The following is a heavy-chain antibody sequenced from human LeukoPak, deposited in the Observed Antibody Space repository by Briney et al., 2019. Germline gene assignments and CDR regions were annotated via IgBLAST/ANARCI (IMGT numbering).Heavy chain of an antibody. Sequence: ASVKVSCKASGYTFTSYGISWVRQAPGQGLEWMGWISAYNGNTNYAQKLQGRVTMTTDTSTSTAYMELRSLRSDDTAVYYCARSIAGGSGSYYMDVWGKGTTVTVSS. CDR2: ISAYNGNT. CDR1: GYTFTSYG. D-gene: IGHD3-10*01. J-gene: IGHJ6*03. V-gene: IGHV1-18*01. CDR3: ARSIAGGSGSYYMDV.